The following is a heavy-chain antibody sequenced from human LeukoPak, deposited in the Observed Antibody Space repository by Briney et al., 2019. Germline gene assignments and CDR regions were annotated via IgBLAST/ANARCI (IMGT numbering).Heavy chain of an antibody. D-gene: IGHD3-10*01. V-gene: IGHV3-66*01. CDR2: IYSGGST. J-gene: IGHJ4*02. CDR3: ARDWGFYYGSGSYYNSQGPFDY. CDR1: GFTFSSYD. Sequence: GGSLRLSCAASGFTFSSYDMSWVRQAPGKGLEWVSVIYSGGSTYYADSVKGRFTISRDNSKNTLYLQMNSLRAEDTAVYYCARDWGFYYGSGSYYNSQGPFDYWGQGTLVTVSS.